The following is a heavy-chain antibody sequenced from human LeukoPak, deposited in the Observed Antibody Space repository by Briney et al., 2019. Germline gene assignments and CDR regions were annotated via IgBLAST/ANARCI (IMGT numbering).Heavy chain of an antibody. CDR1: GFTFSDYY. Sequence: GGSLRLSCAASGFTFSDYYMSWIRQAPGKGLERVSYISSSGSTIYYADSVKGRFTISRDNAKNSLYLQMNSLRAEDTAVYYCAREYPPYYYDSSGYGFPVDIWGQGTMVTVSS. CDR2: ISSSGSTI. D-gene: IGHD3-22*01. J-gene: IGHJ3*02. V-gene: IGHV3-11*04. CDR3: AREYPPYYYDSSGYGFPVDI.